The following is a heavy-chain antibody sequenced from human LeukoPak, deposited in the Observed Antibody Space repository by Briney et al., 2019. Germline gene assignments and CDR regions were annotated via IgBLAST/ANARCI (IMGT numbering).Heavy chain of an antibody. D-gene: IGHD4-17*01. V-gene: IGHV3-30*18. CDR1: GFTFGSYG. J-gene: IGHJ4*02. Sequence: PGGSLRLSCAASGFTFGSYGMHWVRQAPGKGLEWVAVISYDGSNKYYADSVKGRFTISRDNSKNTLYLQMNSLRAEDTAVYYCAKDWTMTTVTFFDYWGQGTLVTVSS. CDR2: ISYDGSNK. CDR3: AKDWTMTTVTFFDY.